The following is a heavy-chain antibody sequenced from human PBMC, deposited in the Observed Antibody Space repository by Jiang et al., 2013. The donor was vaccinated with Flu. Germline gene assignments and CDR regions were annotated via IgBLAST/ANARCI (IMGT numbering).Heavy chain of an antibody. V-gene: IGHV1-3*01. J-gene: IGHJ4*02. CDR1: GYTFTSYA. CDR3: ARVGPNCGGDCYPFDY. CDR2: INAGNGNT. Sequence: GAEVKKPGASVKVSCKASGYTFTSYAMHWVRQAPGQRLEWMGWINAGNGNTKYSQKFQGRVTITRDTSASTAYMELSSLRSEDTAVYYCARVGPNCGGDCYPFDYWGQGTLVTVSS. D-gene: IGHD2-21*02.